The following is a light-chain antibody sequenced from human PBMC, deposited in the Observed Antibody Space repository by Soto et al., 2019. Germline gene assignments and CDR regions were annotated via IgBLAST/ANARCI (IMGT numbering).Light chain of an antibody. CDR3: QQYSTYSGT. CDR2: DAS. V-gene: IGKV1-5*01. CDR1: QTISSW. J-gene: IGKJ1*01. Sequence: DIQMTQSPSTLSGSVGDRVTITCRASQTISSWLAWYQQKPGKAPELLIYDASRLQSGVPPRFSGSGFGTEFSLTISGLQPDDSATYYCQQYSTYSGTFGQGTKVEIK.